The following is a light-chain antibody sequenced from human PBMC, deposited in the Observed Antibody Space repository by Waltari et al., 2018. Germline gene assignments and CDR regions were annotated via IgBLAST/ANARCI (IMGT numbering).Light chain of an antibody. CDR3: QQYSSSPIT. Sequence: DIVLTQSPDSLAVSLGERATIDCWSSQSLFFGASGKNYLAWYQQKPGQPPKVLIYWASTREAGVPEQISGSGSGAHFTLTVDSLQAEDVAVYYCQQYSSSPITFGQGTRLEI. J-gene: IGKJ5*01. CDR1: QSLFFGASGKNY. CDR2: WAS. V-gene: IGKV4-1*01.